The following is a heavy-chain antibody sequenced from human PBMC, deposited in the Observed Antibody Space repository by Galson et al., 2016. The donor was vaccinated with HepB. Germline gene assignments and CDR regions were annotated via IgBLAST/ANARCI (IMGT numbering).Heavy chain of an antibody. V-gene: IGHV5-51*01. CDR3: ARRSPWGGLINFDY. Sequence: QSGAEVKKPGESLKISCQGSGYDFTDYWIAWVRQMPGKGLEWMGIIYPADSDTRYSPSFQGQVPISADKSISTAYLQWSSLKASDTAMYYCARRSPWGGLINFDYWGQGTLVAVSS. J-gene: IGHJ4*02. CDR1: GYDFTDYW. CDR2: IYPADSDT. D-gene: IGHD3-16*02.